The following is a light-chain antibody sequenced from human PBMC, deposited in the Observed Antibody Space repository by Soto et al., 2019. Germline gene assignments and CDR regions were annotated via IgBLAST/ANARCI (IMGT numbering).Light chain of an antibody. J-gene: IGLJ3*02. Sequence: QSVLTQPPSASGTPGQRVTISCSGSSSDIGSNVVNWYRQLPGTAPKLLIYTSDQRPSGVPDRFSGSKSGTSASLAISGLRSEDEADYYSAAWDDSLNGPVFGGGTKLTVL. CDR1: SSDIGSNV. CDR2: TSD. V-gene: IGLV1-44*01. CDR3: AAWDDSLNGPV.